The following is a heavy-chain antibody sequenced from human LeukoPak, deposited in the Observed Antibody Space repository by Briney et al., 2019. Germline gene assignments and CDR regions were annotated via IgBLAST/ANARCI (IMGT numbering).Heavy chain of an antibody. CDR2: IYYSGST. D-gene: IGHD6-13*01. V-gene: IGHV4-59*08. Sequence: PSETLSLTCTVSGGSISSYYWSWIRQPPGKGLEWIGYIYYSGSTNYNPSLKSRVTISVDTSKNQFSLKLSSVTAADTAVYYCARRIAAAGTEIWFDPWGQGTLVTVS. CDR3: ARRIAAAGTEIWFDP. CDR1: GGSISSYY. J-gene: IGHJ5*02.